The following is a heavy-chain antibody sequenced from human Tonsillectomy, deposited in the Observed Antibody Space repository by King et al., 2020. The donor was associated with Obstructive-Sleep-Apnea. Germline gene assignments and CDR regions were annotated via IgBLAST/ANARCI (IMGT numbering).Heavy chain of an antibody. Sequence: VQLQESGPGLVKPSQTLSLTCTVSGVSISSGGYYWSWIRQHPGKGLEWIGYSYYSGSTYYNPSLKSRVTISVDTSKKQFSLNLSSVTAADTAVYYCARTIVGATDAFDIWGQGTMVTVSS. J-gene: IGHJ3*02. CDR1: GVSISSGGYY. CDR3: ARTIVGATDAFDI. CDR2: SYYSGST. V-gene: IGHV4-31*03. D-gene: IGHD1-26*01.